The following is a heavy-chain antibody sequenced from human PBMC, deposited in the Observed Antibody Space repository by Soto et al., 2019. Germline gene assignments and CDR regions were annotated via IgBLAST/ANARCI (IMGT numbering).Heavy chain of an antibody. D-gene: IGHD3-22*01. CDR3: ARFAGVDYYARYYFDY. Sequence: QVQLQESGPGLVKPSQTLSLTCTVSGGSISSGGYYWSWIRQHPGKGLEWIGYIYYSGSTYYNPSIKSRVTISVDSSKNQFSLKLSYVTAADTAVYYCARFAGVDYYARYYFDYWGQGTLVTVSS. V-gene: IGHV4-31*03. CDR2: IYYSGST. J-gene: IGHJ4*02. CDR1: GGSISSGGYY.